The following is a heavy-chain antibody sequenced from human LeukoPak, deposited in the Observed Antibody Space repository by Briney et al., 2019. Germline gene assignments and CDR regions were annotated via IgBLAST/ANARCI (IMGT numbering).Heavy chain of an antibody. CDR3: ARGKRVVVPAAIGCLFDY. Sequence: SETLSLTCAVYGGSFSGYYWSWIRQPPGKGLVWIGEINHSGSTNYNPSLKSRVTISVDTSKNQFSLKLSSVTAADTAVYYCARGKRVVVPAAIGCLFDYWGQGTLVTVST. CDR2: INHSGST. CDR1: GGSFSGYY. V-gene: IGHV4-34*01. D-gene: IGHD2-2*01. J-gene: IGHJ4*02.